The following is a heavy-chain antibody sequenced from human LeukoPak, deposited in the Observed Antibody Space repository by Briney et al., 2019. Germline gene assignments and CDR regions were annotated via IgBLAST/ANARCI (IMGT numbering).Heavy chain of an antibody. Sequence: GGSLRLSCAASGFTFRTYAMHWVRQAPGKGLEWVSFIRSDGNDKFYADSVKGRFTISRDNSKDTLYLQMNSLRTEDTAVYYCAREDYDSSGYYLFDYWGQGTLVTVSS. D-gene: IGHD3-22*01. V-gene: IGHV3-30*02. CDR3: AREDYDSSGYYLFDY. CDR1: GFTFRTYA. J-gene: IGHJ4*02. CDR2: IRSDGNDK.